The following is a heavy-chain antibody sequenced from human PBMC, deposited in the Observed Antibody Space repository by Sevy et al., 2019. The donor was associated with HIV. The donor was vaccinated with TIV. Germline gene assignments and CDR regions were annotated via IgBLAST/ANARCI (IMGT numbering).Heavy chain of an antibody. J-gene: IGHJ6*02. CDR3: ARDRYYDASGYYYYYYGLDV. V-gene: IGHV3-66*01. CDR1: EFSVTDNY. D-gene: IGHD3-22*01. CDR2: IYSGGST. Sequence: LSLTCAASEFSVTDNYMSWVRQAPGKGLEWVSTIYSGGSTFYADSVKGRFTISRDNSKNTLYLHMNSLRAEDTAVYYCARDRYYDASGYYYYYYGLDVWGQGTTVTVSS.